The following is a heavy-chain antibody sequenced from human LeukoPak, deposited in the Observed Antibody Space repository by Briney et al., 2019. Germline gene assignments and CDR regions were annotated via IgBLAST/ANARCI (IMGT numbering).Heavy chain of an antibody. J-gene: IGHJ4*02. V-gene: IGHV3-74*01. D-gene: IGHD3-22*01. Sequence: GSLRLSCAASGFTFSDYFLGWIRQAPGKGLVWVSRINSDGSSTSYADSVKGRFTISRDNAKNTLYLQMNSLRAEDTAVYYCARGTVVIPNWGQGTLVTVSS. CDR3: ARGTVVIPN. CDR2: INSDGSST. CDR1: GFTFSDYF.